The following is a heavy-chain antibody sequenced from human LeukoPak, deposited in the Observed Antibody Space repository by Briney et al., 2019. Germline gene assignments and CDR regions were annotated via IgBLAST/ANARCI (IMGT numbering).Heavy chain of an antibody. Sequence: SGPTLVKPTQTLTLTCTFSGFSLSTSGVGVGWIRQPPGKALEWLALIYWNDDKRYSPSLKSRLTITKDTSKNQVVLTMTNMDPVDTATYYCAHRRSGPDQVDTIDYWGQGTLVTVSS. D-gene: IGHD5-18*01. V-gene: IGHV2-5*01. CDR1: GFSLSTSGVG. CDR2: IYWNDDK. J-gene: IGHJ4*02. CDR3: AHRRSGPDQVDTIDY.